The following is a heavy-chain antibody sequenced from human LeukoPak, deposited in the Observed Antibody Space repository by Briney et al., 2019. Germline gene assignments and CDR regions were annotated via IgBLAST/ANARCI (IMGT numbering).Heavy chain of an antibody. CDR1: GASFSSGDQY. CDR3: SRGLDSRKLGY. V-gene: IGHV4-31*03. D-gene: IGHD3-22*01. CDR2: IHSSGML. J-gene: IGHJ4*02. Sequence: PSETLSLTCTVSGASFSSGDQYWNWIRQSPGKGLEWIGSIHSSGMLYNNPSLESRVTISIDTSKNQFSLNLNSVTAADTAVYFCSRGLDSRKLGYWGQGTLVTVSS.